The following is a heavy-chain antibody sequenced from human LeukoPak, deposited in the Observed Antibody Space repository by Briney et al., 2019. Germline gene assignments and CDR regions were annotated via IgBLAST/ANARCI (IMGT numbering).Heavy chain of an antibody. CDR1: GGSFSGYY. Sequence: SETLSLTCAVYGGSFSGYYWSWIRQPPGKGLEWIGEINHSGSTYYNPSLKSRVTISVDTSKNQFSLKLSSVTAADTAVYYCARTKNLDAFDIWGQGTMVTVSS. CDR2: INHSGST. V-gene: IGHV4-34*01. CDR3: ARTKNLDAFDI. J-gene: IGHJ3*02.